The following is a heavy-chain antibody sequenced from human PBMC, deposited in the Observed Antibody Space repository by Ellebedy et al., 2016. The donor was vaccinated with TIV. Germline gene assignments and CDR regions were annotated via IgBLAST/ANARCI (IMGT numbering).Heavy chain of an antibody. Sequence: ASVKVSXXASGYTSTSYYMHWVRQAPGQGLEWMGIINPSGGSTSYAQKFQGRVTMTRDTSTSTVYMELSSLRSEDTAVYYCARDVEQQLVRSYYYYGMDVWGQGTTVTVSS. CDR1: GYTSTSYY. D-gene: IGHD6-13*01. CDR2: INPSGGST. CDR3: ARDVEQQLVRSYYYYGMDV. J-gene: IGHJ6*02. V-gene: IGHV1-46*01.